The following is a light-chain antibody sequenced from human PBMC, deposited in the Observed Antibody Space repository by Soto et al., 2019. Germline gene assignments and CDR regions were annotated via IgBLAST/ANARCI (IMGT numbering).Light chain of an antibody. CDR3: SSYTSSSTLYV. J-gene: IGLJ1*01. V-gene: IGLV2-14*01. Sequence: QSALTQPSSVSGSPGQSITLSCPGTSSDFGGYNYVSWYQQHPGKAPKVMIYEVSNRPSGVSNRFSGSKSGNTASLTISGLQAEDEADYYCSSYTSSSTLYVFGSGTKVTVL. CDR2: EVS. CDR1: SSDFGGYNY.